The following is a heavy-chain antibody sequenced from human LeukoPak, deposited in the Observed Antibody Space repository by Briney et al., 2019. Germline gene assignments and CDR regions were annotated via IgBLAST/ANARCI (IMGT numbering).Heavy chain of an antibody. D-gene: IGHD3-22*01. J-gene: IGHJ4*02. V-gene: IGHV4-34*01. CDR2: INHSGST. CDR3: ARIVYYDSSGYFYHFDY. CDR1: GGSFSGYY. Sequence: SETLSLTCAVYGGSFSGYYWSWIRLPPGKGLEWIGEINHSGSTNYNPSLKSRATISVDTSKNQFSLKLSSVTAADTAVYYCARIVYYDSSGYFYHFDYWGQGTLVTVSS.